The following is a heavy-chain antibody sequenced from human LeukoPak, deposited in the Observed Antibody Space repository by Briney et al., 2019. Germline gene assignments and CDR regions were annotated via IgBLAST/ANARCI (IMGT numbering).Heavy chain of an antibody. Sequence: SSETLSLTCTVSSGSISTSNYYWGWVRQPPGKALEWIGYIYYSGSTNYNPSLKSRVTISVDTSKNQFSLKLSSVTAADTAVYYCARDRIYGSGSDHFDYWGQGTLVTVSS. CDR1: SGSISTSNYY. D-gene: IGHD3-10*01. V-gene: IGHV4-61*05. CDR2: IYYSGST. CDR3: ARDRIYGSGSDHFDY. J-gene: IGHJ4*02.